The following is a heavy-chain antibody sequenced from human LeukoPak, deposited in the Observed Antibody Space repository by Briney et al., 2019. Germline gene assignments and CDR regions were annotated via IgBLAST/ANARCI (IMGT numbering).Heavy chain of an antibody. V-gene: IGHV3-43*02. J-gene: IGHJ4*01. D-gene: IGHD2-2*02. CDR2: ITGDGGNT. CDR1: GFTFDDYT. CDR3: AKDIYLDS. Sequence: GGSLRLSCATSGFTFDDYTMHWVRHAPGKGLEWVSLITGDGGNTFHADSVKGRFTISSDNSKNSLYLQMNSLRSEDTALYYCAKDIYLDSWGQGTLVTVSS.